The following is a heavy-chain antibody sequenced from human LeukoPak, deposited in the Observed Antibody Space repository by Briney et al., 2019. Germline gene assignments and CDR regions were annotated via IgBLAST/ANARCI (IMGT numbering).Heavy chain of an antibody. Sequence: GGSLRLSCAASGFTFSSYGMSWVRQAPGKGLEWVSAISGSGGSTYYADSVKGRFTISRDNSKNTLYLQMNSLRAEDTAVYYCAKDLVRDDRPLNYYYDSSGYYYGLDYWGQGTLVTVSS. V-gene: IGHV3-23*01. CDR2: ISGSGGST. J-gene: IGHJ4*02. D-gene: IGHD3-22*01. CDR1: GFTFSSYG. CDR3: AKDLVRDDRPLNYYYDSSGYYYGLDY.